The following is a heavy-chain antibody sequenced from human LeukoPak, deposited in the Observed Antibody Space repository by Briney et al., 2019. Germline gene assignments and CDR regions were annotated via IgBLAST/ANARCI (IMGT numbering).Heavy chain of an antibody. CDR3: ARSLGQLLGFDP. CDR1: GGSTSGGDFY. D-gene: IGHD3-10*01. CDR2: IFYSGST. Sequence: SETLSLTCNVSGGSTSGGDFYWSWFRQSPGKGLEWIGHIFYSGSTNYNPSLESRVTISIDRSEKQFSLKLRSVTAADTAVYYCARSLGQLLGFDPWSQGTLVTVSS. V-gene: IGHV4-30-4*08. J-gene: IGHJ5*02.